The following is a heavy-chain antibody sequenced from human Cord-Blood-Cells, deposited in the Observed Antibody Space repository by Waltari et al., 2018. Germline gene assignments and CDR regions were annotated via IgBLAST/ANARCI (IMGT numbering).Heavy chain of an antibody. J-gene: IGHJ3*02. CDR2: ISSSSSYI. D-gene: IGHD3-10*01. CDR1: GFTFSSYR. CDR3: ARSGYFGDAFDI. Sequence: EVQLVESGGGLVKPGGSLRLSCAASGFTFSSYRMNWVRQAPGKGLEWFSSISSSSSYIYYADSVKGRFTISRDNAKNSLYLQMNSLRAEDTAVYYCARSGYFGDAFDIWGQVTMVTVSS. V-gene: IGHV3-21*01.